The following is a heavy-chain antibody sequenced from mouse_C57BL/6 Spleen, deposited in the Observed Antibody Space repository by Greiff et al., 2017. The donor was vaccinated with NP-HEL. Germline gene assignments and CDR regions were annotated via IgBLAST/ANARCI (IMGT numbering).Heavy chain of an antibody. CDR3: ARWGTTVADFDY. J-gene: IGHJ2*02. V-gene: IGHV1-50*01. CDR2: IDPSDSYT. D-gene: IGHD1-1*01. Sequence: QVQLQQPGAELVKPGASVKLSCKASGYTFTSYWMQWVQQRPGQGLEWIGEIDPSDSYTNYNQKFKGKATLTVDTSSSTAYMQLSSLTSEDSAVYYCARWGTTVADFDYWGQGTSLTVSS. CDR1: GYTFTSYW.